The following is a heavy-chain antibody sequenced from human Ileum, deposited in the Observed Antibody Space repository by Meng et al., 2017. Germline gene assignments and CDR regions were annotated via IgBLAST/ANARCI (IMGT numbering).Heavy chain of an antibody. D-gene: IGHD3-9*01. CDR3: AREFDILTGYSYTYYGMDV. Sequence: GESLKISCAASGFDFSGFRMNWVRQAPGKGLEWVSSINAKSNDKYYADSVKGRFTISRDNGKNSVFLQMDSLGAEDTAVYFCAREFDILTGYSYTYYGMDVWGQETTVTVSS. V-gene: IGHV3-21*01. J-gene: IGHJ6*02. CDR2: INAKSNDK. CDR1: GFDFSGFR.